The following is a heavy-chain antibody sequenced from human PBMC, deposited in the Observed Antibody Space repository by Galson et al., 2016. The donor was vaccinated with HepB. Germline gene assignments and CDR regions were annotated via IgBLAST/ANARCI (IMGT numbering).Heavy chain of an antibody. CDR3: AGDWETEQKPAPLAPPTMYGMDV. J-gene: IGHJ6*02. CDR1: GYSFSSLG. D-gene: IGHD1-26*01. V-gene: IGHV1-18*01. CDR2: INVYSGYT. Sequence: SVKVSCKASGYSFSSLGISWVRQAPGQGLEWMGWINVYSGYTSYAQRLQGRATMTSDTSTGTAYMELRSLRSDDTAVYNCAGDWETEQKPAPLAPPTMYGMDVWGHGTTVTVSS.